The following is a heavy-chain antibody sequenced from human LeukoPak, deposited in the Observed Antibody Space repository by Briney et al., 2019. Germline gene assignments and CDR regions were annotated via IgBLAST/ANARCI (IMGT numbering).Heavy chain of an antibody. V-gene: IGHV4-34*01. J-gene: IGHJ4*02. CDR2: INHSGST. CDR1: GGSFSGYY. Sequence: PSETLSLTCAVYGGSFSGYYWSWIRQPPGKGLEWIGEINHSGSTNYNPSLKSRVTISVDTSKNQFSLKLSSVTAADTAVYYCARDDSNYFDYWGQGTLVTVSS. CDR3: ARDDSNYFDY. D-gene: IGHD1-1*01.